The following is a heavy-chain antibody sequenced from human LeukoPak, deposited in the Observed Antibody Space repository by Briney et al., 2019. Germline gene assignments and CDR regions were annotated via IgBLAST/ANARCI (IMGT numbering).Heavy chain of an antibody. CDR1: GYTFTSYY. V-gene: IGHV1-46*01. J-gene: IGHJ5*02. Sequence: ASVKISSTTSGYTFTSYYMHWVRQAPRQGLEWMGIINPSGGSTSYVQKFQGRVTMTRGTSTSTVYMELSSLRSEDTAVYYCARDKGVTMVRENWFDPWGQGTLVTVSS. D-gene: IGHD3-10*01. CDR2: INPSGGST. CDR3: ARDKGVTMVRENWFDP.